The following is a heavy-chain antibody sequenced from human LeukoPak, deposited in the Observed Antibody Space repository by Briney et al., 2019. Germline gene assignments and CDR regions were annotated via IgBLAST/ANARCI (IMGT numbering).Heavy chain of an antibody. V-gene: IGHV1-2*02. CDR3: ARARRIGYCSSTSCSFDP. CDR2: INPNSGGT. D-gene: IGHD2-2*01. CDR1: EYTFTGYY. J-gene: IGHJ5*02. Sequence: ASVKVSCKASEYTFTGYYMHWVRQAPGQGLEWMGWINPNSGGTNYAQRFQGRVTMTRDTSISTAYMELSRLRSDDTAVYYCARARRIGYCSSTSCSFDPWGQGTLVTVSS.